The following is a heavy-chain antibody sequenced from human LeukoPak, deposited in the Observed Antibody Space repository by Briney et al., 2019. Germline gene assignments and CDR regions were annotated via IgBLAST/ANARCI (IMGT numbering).Heavy chain of an antibody. Sequence: SETLSLTCTVSGGSISSYYWSWIRQPAGKGLEWIGEINHSGSTNYNPSLKSRVTISVDTSKNQFSLKLSSVTAADTAVYYCARVRWGLYYFDYWGQGTLVTVSS. J-gene: IGHJ4*02. CDR1: GGSISSYY. CDR3: ARVRWGLYYFDY. CDR2: INHSGST. V-gene: IGHV4-34*01. D-gene: IGHD7-27*01.